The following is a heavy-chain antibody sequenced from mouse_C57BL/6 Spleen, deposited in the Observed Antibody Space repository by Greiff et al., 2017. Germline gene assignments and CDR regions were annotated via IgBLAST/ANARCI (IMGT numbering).Heavy chain of an antibody. CDR1: GYAFSSYW. CDR3: ARSGIGTTVYYFDY. D-gene: IGHD1-1*01. J-gene: IGHJ2*01. Sequence: VKLVESGAELVKPGASVKISCKASGYAFSSYWMNWVKQRPGKGLEWIGQIYPGDGDTNYNGKFKGKATLTADKSSSTAYMQLSSLTSEDSAVYFCARSGIGTTVYYFDYWGQGTTLTVSS. CDR2: IYPGDGDT. V-gene: IGHV1-80*01.